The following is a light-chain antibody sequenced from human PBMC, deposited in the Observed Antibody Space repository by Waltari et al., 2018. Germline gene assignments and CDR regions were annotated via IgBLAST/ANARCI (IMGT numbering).Light chain of an antibody. Sequence: QSVLTQPPSASGTPGQRVTISCSGSSSNIGSDYVYWYQQLPGTAPKLLIYRDNQRPYGVPDRFSGSNSGTSASLAISGLRSEDEADYYCAAWDDSLSGWVFGGGTKLTVL. J-gene: IGLJ3*02. V-gene: IGLV1-47*01. CDR3: AAWDDSLSGWV. CDR2: RDN. CDR1: SSNIGSDY.